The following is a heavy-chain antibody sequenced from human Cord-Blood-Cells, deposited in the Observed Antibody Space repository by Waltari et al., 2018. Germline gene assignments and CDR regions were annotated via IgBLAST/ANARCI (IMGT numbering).Heavy chain of an antibody. V-gene: IGHV3-30*18. CDR2: ISYDGSNK. CDR3: AKDLSITMVQGEDY. J-gene: IGHJ4*02. Sequence: QVQLVESGGGVVQPGRSLRLSCAASGFTFSSYGMHWVRQAPGKGLEWVAVISYDGSNKYYADSVKGRFTISRDNSKNALYLQMNSLRAEDTAVYYCAKDLSITMVQGEDYWGQGTLVTVSS. CDR1: GFTFSSYG. D-gene: IGHD3-10*01.